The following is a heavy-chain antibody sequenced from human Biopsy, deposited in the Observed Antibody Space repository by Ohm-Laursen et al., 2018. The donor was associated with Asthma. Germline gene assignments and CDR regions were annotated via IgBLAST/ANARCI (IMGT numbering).Heavy chain of an antibody. CDR3: ARKAGSCISRTCYSLDF. CDR1: GGTFNTYV. V-gene: IGHV1-69*13. D-gene: IGHD2-2*01. Sequence: SVKVSCKSLGGTFNTYVIGWGRQAPGQGLEWMGWVNSVFGTTTYPQKFQDRVTITADDSTSTVYMELSSLRSEDTAVYYCARKAGSCISRTCYSLDFWGQGTLVTVSS. CDR2: VNSVFGTT. J-gene: IGHJ4*02.